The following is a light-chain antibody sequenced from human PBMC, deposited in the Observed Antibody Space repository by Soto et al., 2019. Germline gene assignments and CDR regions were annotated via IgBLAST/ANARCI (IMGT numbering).Light chain of an antibody. V-gene: IGLV2-8*01. J-gene: IGLJ2*01. CDR3: TSYAGSNNLV. Sequence: QSALTQPHSASGSPGQSVTISCTGTSSDVGGYNYVSWYQQHPGKAPKLMIYEVSKRPSGVRDRVSGSKSSNTTSLTVSGLQAEDEADYYCTSYAGSNNLVFGGGTELTVL. CDR2: EVS. CDR1: SSDVGGYNY.